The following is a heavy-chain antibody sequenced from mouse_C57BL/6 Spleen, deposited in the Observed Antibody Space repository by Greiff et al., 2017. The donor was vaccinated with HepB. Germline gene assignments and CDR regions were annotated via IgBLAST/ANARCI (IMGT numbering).Heavy chain of an antibody. Sequence: VKLVESGPGLVQPSQSLSITCTASGFSLTSYGVHWVRQAPGKGLEWLGVIWSGGSTDYNAAFISRLSISKDNSKTQVFFKMNSLQADDTAIYYCARNYDYVGAMDYWGQGTSVTVSS. CDR1: GFSLTSYG. J-gene: IGHJ4*01. V-gene: IGHV2-2*01. CDR2: IWSGGST. D-gene: IGHD2-4*01. CDR3: ARNYDYVGAMDY.